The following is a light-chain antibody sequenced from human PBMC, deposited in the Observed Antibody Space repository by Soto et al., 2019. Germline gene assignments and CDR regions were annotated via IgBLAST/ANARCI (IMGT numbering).Light chain of an antibody. CDR3: QQYNSYPLT. CDR1: QSISSW. J-gene: IGKJ1*01. Sequence: DIQMTQSPSTLSASVGDRVTITCRASQSISSWVAWYQQKPGKAPKLLIYKASSLESGVPSTFSGSGSGTEFTLTISSLQPDDSATYYCQQYNSYPLTFGQGTKVEI. CDR2: KAS. V-gene: IGKV1-5*03.